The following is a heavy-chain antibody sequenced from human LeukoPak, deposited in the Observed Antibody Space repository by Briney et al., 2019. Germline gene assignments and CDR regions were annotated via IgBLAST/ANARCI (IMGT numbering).Heavy chain of an antibody. CDR1: GFNLGTYS. CDR3: AKTRGYDYVWGSYRLASYFDY. J-gene: IGHJ4*02. V-gene: IGHV3-48*01. D-gene: IGHD3-16*02. CDR2: ISSSGSTM. Sequence: HPGGSLRLSCAASGFNLGTYSMNWVRQAPGKGLEWVSYISSSGSTMYYADSVKGRFTISRDNAKNSLYLQMNSLRAEDMAVYYCAKTRGYDYVWGSYRLASYFDYWGQGTLVTVSS.